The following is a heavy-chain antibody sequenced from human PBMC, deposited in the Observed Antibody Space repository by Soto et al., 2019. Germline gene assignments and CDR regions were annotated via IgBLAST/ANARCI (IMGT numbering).Heavy chain of an antibody. CDR2: ISYDGRNT. Sequence: PGGSLRLSCAASGFTFGGYGMHWVRQAPGKGLEWAAAISYDGRNTYYADSVQGRFTISRDNSKSTVYLQMNSLRAEDTAIYYCAKDTYYYDSSGYYVFDYWGQGALVTVSS. D-gene: IGHD3-22*01. J-gene: IGHJ4*02. CDR1: GFTFGGYG. V-gene: IGHV3-30*02. CDR3: AKDTYYYDSSGYYVFDY.